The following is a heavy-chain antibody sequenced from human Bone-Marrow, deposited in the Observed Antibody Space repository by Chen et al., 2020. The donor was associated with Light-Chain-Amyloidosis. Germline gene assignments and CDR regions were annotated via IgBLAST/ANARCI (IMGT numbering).Heavy chain of an antibody. CDR1: GLTFSSYS. J-gene: IGHJ4*02. CDR3: ARARGADY. D-gene: IGHD3-16*01. CDR2: ISTSSSI. V-gene: IGHV3-48*02. Sequence: EVKLVESGGGLVQPGGSVRLSCAASGLTFSSYSMNWVRRAPGKGLEWVSYISTSSSINYADSVKGRFTISRDNAKNSLYLQMNSLRDEDTAVYYCARARGADYWGQGTLVTVSS.